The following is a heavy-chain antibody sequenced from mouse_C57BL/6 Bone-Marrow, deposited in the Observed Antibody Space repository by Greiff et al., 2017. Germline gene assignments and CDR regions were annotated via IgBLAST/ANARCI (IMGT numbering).Heavy chain of an antibody. V-gene: IGHV1-61*01. Sequence: QVQLQQPGAELVRPGSSVKLSCKASGYTFTSYWMDWVKQRPGQGLEWIGNIYPSDSETHYNQKFKDKATLTVDKSSSTAYMQLSSLTSEDSAVYYCARAVVYAMDYWGQGTSVTVSS. CDR3: ARAVVYAMDY. CDR1: GYTFTSYW. CDR2: IYPSDSET. J-gene: IGHJ4*01. D-gene: IGHD1-1*02.